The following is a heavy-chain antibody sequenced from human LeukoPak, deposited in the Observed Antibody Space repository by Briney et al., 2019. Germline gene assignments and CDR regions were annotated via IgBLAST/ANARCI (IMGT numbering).Heavy chain of an antibody. D-gene: IGHD6-19*01. CDR1: GYTFTSYD. V-gene: IGHV1-8*01. Sequence: ASVKVSCKASGYTFTSYDINWVRQATGQGLEWMGWMNPNSGNTGYAQKFRGRVTMTRNTSISTAYMELSSLRSEDTAVYYCARVSRAVAKLVDYWGQGTLVTVSS. CDR3: ARVSRAVAKLVDY. CDR2: MNPNSGNT. J-gene: IGHJ4*02.